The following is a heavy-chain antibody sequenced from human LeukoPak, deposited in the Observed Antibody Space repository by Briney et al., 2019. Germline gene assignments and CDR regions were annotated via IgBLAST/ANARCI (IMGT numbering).Heavy chain of an antibody. CDR1: GGSISSYY. CDR2: IYYSGST. J-gene: IGHJ5*02. CDR3: ARGGVPGLVGTKVRRPWFDP. Sequence: SETLSLTCTVSGGSISSYYWSWIRQPPGKGLEWIGYIYYSGSTNYNPSLKSRVTISVDMSKNQFSLKLNSVTAADTAVYYCARGGVPGLVGTKVRRPWFDPWGQGTLVTVSS. V-gene: IGHV4-59*12. D-gene: IGHD1-7*01.